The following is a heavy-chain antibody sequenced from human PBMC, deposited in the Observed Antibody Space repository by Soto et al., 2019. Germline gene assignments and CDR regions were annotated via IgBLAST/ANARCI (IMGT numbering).Heavy chain of an antibody. J-gene: IGHJ4*02. CDR1: GGPMSNYY. Sequence: SETLSLTCTISGGPMSNYYCSWFRQPPGQELEWIGYMGYNGYTSYNPSLKSRVTISIDTSKNQFSLKLSSVTAADTAVYYCARDKGRSPLDYWGQGTLVTVSS. D-gene: IGHD2-15*01. CDR2: MGYNGYT. CDR3: ARDKGRSPLDY. V-gene: IGHV4-59*01.